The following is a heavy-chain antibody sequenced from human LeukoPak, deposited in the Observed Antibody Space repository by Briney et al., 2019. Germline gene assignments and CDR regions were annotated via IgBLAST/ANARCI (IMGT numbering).Heavy chain of an antibody. Sequence: GRSLRLSCAASGFTFSSYAMHWVRQAPGKGLEWVAVISYDGSNKYYADSVKGRITISRDNSKNTLYLQMNSLRAEDTAVYYCARSRIAAAHPVGWGQGTLVTVSS. V-gene: IGHV3-30-3*01. J-gene: IGHJ4*02. CDR3: ARSRIAAAHPVG. CDR1: GFTFSSYA. CDR2: ISYDGSNK. D-gene: IGHD6-13*01.